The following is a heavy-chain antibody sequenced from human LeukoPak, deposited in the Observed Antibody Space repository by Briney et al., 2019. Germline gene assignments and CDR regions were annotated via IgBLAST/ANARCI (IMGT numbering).Heavy chain of an antibody. Sequence: PGRSLRLSCAASGFTFSSYAMHWVRQAPGKVLEWVAVISFDGSNKYYADSVKGRFTISRDNSKNTLYLQMNSLRAEDTAVYYCARGPNKGYCSGGSCYSGYWGQGILVTVSS. V-gene: IGHV3-30*04. CDR2: ISFDGSNK. D-gene: IGHD2-15*01. CDR3: ARGPNKGYCSGGSCYSGY. J-gene: IGHJ4*02. CDR1: GFTFSSYA.